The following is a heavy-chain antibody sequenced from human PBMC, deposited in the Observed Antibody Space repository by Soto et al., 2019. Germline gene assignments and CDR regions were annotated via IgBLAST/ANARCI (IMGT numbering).Heavy chain of an antibody. Sequence: GESLKISCKGSGYSFPSYWIAWVRQMPGKGLEWMGVIYPSDSDTRYSPSFQYHVTISADKSFSTAYLQWSSLKASDTAMYFCARGQGGPYCMDVWGQGTTVTVSS. V-gene: IGHV5-51*01. CDR1: GYSFPSYW. CDR3: ARGQGGPYCMDV. D-gene: IGHD3-16*01. J-gene: IGHJ6*02. CDR2: IYPSDSDT.